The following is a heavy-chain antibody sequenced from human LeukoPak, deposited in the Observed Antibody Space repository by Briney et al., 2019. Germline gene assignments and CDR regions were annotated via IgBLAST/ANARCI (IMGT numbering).Heavy chain of an antibody. J-gene: IGHJ2*01. CDR1: GFTLGTYL. CDR2: ISRASENT. D-gene: IGHD4-23*01. Sequence: GGSLRLSCVASGFTLGTYLMIWVRQGPGKRLEWVAAISRASENTYYADSVKGRCTISRDDPQSTVSLQMNSLRAEDTAVYYCAKISGGSGWYFDLWGLGTLVTVSS. V-gene: IGHV3-23*01. CDR3: AKISGGSGWYFDL.